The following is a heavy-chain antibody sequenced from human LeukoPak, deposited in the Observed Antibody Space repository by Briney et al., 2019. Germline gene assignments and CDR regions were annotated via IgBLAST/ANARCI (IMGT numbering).Heavy chain of an antibody. CDR1: GYTFSDYY. CDR2: ISPDSVEK. CDR3: AKDGAIVGAFDY. D-gene: IGHD1-26*01. J-gene: IGHJ4*02. V-gene: IGHV1-2*02. Sequence: ASVKVSCKASGYTFSDYYMHWVRQAPAQGLEWMGWISPDSVEKKYAQKFQGRVTMTRDTSISTAYMELSRLRSDDTAVYYCAKDGAIVGAFDYWGQGTLVTVSS.